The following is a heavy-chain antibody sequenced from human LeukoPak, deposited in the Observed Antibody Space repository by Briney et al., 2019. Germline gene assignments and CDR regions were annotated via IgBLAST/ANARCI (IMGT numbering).Heavy chain of an antibody. Sequence: PGGSLRLSCVASGFTFSTYGMIWVRQAPGKGPEWVSLVSNSGDTTNYADSVKGRFTISRDNSKNTLYLQMDSLRAEDTAAYYCANIGSSTFGSTGFWGQGTLVTVS. J-gene: IGHJ4*02. D-gene: IGHD3-16*01. CDR3: ANIGSSTFGSTGF. CDR1: GFTFSTYG. V-gene: IGHV3-23*01. CDR2: VSNSGDTT.